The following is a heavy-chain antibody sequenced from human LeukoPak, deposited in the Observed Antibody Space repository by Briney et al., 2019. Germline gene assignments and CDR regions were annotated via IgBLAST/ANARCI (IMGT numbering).Heavy chain of an antibody. V-gene: IGHV3-7*01. Sequence: GGSLRLSCAASGFIFTNYFMSWVRQAPGKGLEWVASIKHDGSEKYYVDSVRGRFTISRDNTMNSLYLQMSSLRAEDTAVYYCATDKGWRTSGYYLYYFEYWGQGTLVTYSS. J-gene: IGHJ4*02. D-gene: IGHD3-3*01. CDR2: IKHDGSEK. CDR1: GFIFTNYF. CDR3: ATDKGWRTSGYYLYYFEY.